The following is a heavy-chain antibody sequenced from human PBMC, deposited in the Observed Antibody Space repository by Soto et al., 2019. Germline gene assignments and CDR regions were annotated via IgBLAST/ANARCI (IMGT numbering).Heavy chain of an antibody. D-gene: IGHD3-22*01. J-gene: IGHJ5*02. CDR3: ARVWDSKTGGLDP. CDR1: GGSISTHY. Sequence: VQLQESGPGLLRPSETLSLTCSVSGGSISTHYWSWFRQSAGKALEWIGHISTTGGTNYNPSLKSRATTSVDTAGEAFSRQLASFPAADTAVYYCARVWDSKTGGLDPWGQGGLVTVSS. V-gene: IGHV4-4*07. CDR2: ISTTGGT.